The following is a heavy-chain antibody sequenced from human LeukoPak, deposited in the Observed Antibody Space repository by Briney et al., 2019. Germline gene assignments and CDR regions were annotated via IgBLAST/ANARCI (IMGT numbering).Heavy chain of an antibody. D-gene: IGHD4-17*01. CDR2: IYSGGST. CDR1: GFTVSSNY. CDR3: ARVDYGDYVG. V-gene: IGHV3-53*01. J-gene: IGHJ4*02. Sequence: SGGSLRLSCAASGFTVSSNYMSWVRQAPGKGLEWVSVIYSGGSTYYADSVKGRFTISRDNSKNTLYLQMNSLRAEDTAVYYCARVDYGDYVGWGQGTLVTVSS.